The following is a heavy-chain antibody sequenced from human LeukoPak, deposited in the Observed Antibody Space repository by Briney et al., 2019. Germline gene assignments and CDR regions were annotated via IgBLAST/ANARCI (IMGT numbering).Heavy chain of an antibody. CDR3: ARRARAYCGGDCYSLFDY. Sequence: GGSLRLSCAASGFTFSSYGMHWVRQAPGKGLEWVAVIRYDGSNKYYADSVKGRFTISRDNSKNTLYLQMNSLRAEDTAVYYCARRARAYCGGDCYSLFDYWGQGTLVTVSS. J-gene: IGHJ4*02. CDR1: GFTFSSYG. D-gene: IGHD2-21*02. V-gene: IGHV3-33*01. CDR2: IRYDGSNK.